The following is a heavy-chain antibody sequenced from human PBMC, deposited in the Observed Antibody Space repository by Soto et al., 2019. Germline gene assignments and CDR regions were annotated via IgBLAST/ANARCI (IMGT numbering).Heavy chain of an antibody. CDR2: MNPTSGKT. CDR1: GYTFTSYD. D-gene: IGHD2-2*01. V-gene: IGHV1-8*01. J-gene: IGHJ5*02. Sequence: QVQLVQSGAEVKKPGASVKVSCKASGYTFTSYDINWVRQATGQGLEWMGWMNPTSGKTGYVQKFQGRVTMTWNTSITTAYLELGSLRSEDTALYYCVRNTDATMAQDENWFDPWGQGTMVTVSS. CDR3: VRNTDATMAQDENWFDP.